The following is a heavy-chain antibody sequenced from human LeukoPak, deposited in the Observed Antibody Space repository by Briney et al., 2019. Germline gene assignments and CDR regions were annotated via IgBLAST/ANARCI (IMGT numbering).Heavy chain of an antibody. CDR2: ISSSSSYI. Sequence: GGSLRLSCAASGFTFSSYSMNWVRQAPGKGLEWVSSISSSSSYIYYADSVKGRFTISRDNAKNSLYLQMNSLRAEDTAVYYCTTDPTMIVVVFDYWGQGTLVTVSS. CDR1: GFTFSSYS. J-gene: IGHJ4*02. V-gene: IGHV3-21*03. CDR3: TTDPTMIVVVFDY. D-gene: IGHD3-22*01.